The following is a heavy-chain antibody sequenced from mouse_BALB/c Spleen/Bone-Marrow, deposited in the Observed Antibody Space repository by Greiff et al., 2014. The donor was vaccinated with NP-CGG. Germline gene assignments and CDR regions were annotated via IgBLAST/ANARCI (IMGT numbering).Heavy chain of an antibody. CDR2: INPSNGGT. J-gene: IGHJ4*01. Sequence: LQESGAELVKPGASVKLSCKASGYTFTSYYMCWVKQRPGQGLEWIGEINPSNGGTNFNEKFKSKATLTVDKSSSTAYMSLSSLTSEDSAVYYCTRSRRAMDHWGQGTSVTASS. CDR3: TRSRRAMDH. CDR1: GYTFTSYY. D-gene: IGHD2-12*01. V-gene: IGHV1S81*02.